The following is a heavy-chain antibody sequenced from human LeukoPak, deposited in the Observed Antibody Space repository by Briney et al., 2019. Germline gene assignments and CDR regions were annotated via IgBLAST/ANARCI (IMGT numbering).Heavy chain of an antibody. CDR2: INTDGSGT. Sequence: GGSLRLSCAASGFTFSSYWMHWVRQAPGRGLVWVARINTDGSGTSYADSVKGRFTIARDNAKNTLYLQMNSLRADDTAVFYCVTGRIVGAAEGWGQGTLVTVSS. CDR1: GFTFSSYW. V-gene: IGHV3-74*01. CDR3: VTGRIVGAAEG. J-gene: IGHJ1*01. D-gene: IGHD1-26*01.